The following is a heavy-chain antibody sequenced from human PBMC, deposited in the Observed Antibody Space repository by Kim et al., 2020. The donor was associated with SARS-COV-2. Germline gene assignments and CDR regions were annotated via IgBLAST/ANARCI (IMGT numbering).Heavy chain of an antibody. V-gene: IGHV3-30*04. CDR3: ARARDYYDTFDY. J-gene: IGHJ4*02. CDR1: GFTFSSYA. CDR2: ISYDGSNK. Sequence: GGSLRLSCAASGFTFSSYAMHWVRQAPGKGLEWVAVISYDGSNKYYADSVKGRFTISRDNSKNTLYLQMNSLRAEDTAVYYCARARDYYDTFDYWGQGTLVTVSS. D-gene: IGHD3-22*01.